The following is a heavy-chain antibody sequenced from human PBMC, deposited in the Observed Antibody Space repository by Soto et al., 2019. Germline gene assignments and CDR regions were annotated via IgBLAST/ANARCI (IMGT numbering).Heavy chain of an antibody. D-gene: IGHD6-13*01. CDR3: ARGVAAAGTAFGY. J-gene: IGHJ4*02. Sequence: WGSLRLSCAASGFPFSSYAMHWVRQAPGKGLEWVAVISYYVSNKYYADSVKGRFTISRDNSKNTLYLQMNSLRAEDTAVYYCARGVAAAGTAFGYWGKGKLVSVSA. V-gene: IGHV3-30-3*01. CDR2: ISYYVSNK. CDR1: GFPFSSYA.